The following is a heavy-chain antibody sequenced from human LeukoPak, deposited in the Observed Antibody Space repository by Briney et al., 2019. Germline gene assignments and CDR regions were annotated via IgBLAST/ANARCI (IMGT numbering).Heavy chain of an antibody. J-gene: IGHJ4*02. CDR1: GFTFSSNA. Sequence: PGGSLRLSCAASGFTFSSNAMSWVRQAAGKGVEWVSAISGSGGSTYYADSVKGRFTISRDNSKNTLYLQMNRLRAEDTALYYCAKDRFDFSVTIAVPFYFDYWGQGTLVTVSS. V-gene: IGHV3-23*01. CDR3: AKDRFDFSVTIAVPFYFDY. CDR2: ISGSGGST. D-gene: IGHD6-19*01.